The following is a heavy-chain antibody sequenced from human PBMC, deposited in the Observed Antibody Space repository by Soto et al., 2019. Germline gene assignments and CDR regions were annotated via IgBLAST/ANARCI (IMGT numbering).Heavy chain of an antibody. J-gene: IGHJ5*02. Sequence: ASVKVSCKASGYTFTSYGISWVRQAPGQGLEWMGWISAYNGNTNYAQKLQGRVTMTTDTSTSTAYMELRSLRSDDTAVYYCARDTPLYYDSSGPGWFDPWGQGTQVTVSS. CDR1: GYTFTSYG. V-gene: IGHV1-18*01. CDR3: ARDTPLYYDSSGPGWFDP. CDR2: ISAYNGNT. D-gene: IGHD3-22*01.